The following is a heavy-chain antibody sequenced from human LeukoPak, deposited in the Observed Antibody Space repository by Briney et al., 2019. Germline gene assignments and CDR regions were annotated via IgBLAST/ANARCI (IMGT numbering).Heavy chain of an antibody. J-gene: IGHJ4*02. Sequence: GGSLRLSCAASGFTFSSYAMSWVRQAPGKGLEWVSYISSSGSTIYYADSVKGRFTISRDNAKNSLYLQMNSLRAEDTAVYYCAREYYDFWSGYYRGFDYWGQGTLVTVSS. CDR3: AREYYDFWSGYYRGFDY. CDR2: ISSSGSTI. D-gene: IGHD3-3*01. CDR1: GFTFSSYA. V-gene: IGHV3-48*04.